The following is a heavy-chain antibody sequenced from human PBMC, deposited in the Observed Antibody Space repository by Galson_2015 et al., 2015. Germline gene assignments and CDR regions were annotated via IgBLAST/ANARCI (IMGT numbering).Heavy chain of an antibody. CDR2: ISSTTTYI. V-gene: IGHV3-21*01. CDR3: ARQILDYDFWSGYYPTNFDY. Sequence: SLRLSCAASEFTFSSYYMSWVRQAPGKGLEWVSSISSTTTYIYYADSVKGRFTISRDNAKNSLYLQMNSLGAEDTAVYYCARQILDYDFWSGYYPTNFDYWGQGTLFTVSS. J-gene: IGHJ4*02. CDR1: EFTFSSYY. D-gene: IGHD3-3*01.